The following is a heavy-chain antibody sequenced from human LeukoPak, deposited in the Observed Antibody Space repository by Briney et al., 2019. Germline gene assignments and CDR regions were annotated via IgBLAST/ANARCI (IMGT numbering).Heavy chain of an antibody. J-gene: IGHJ4*02. V-gene: IGHV3-21*01. Sequence: GGSLRLSCAASGFTLTSYTMNWVRQAPGKGLEWVSSISSRSSYTYYADSVKGRFTISRDNAKSSLFLQMNGLRAEDAAVYYCARISSDSISYYDHWGQGTLVTVSS. CDR1: GFTLTSYT. CDR3: ARISSDSISYYDH. D-gene: IGHD3-22*01. CDR2: ISSRSSYT.